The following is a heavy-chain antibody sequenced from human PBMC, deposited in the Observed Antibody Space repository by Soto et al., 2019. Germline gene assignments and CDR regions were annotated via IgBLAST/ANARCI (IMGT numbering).Heavy chain of an antibody. Sequence: QVHLVQSGAEVKKPGASVRGSCKASGYSFTGNSMHWVRQAPGQGLEWMGCINPNNGGANYAQKFQGWVAMTRDTSVTTAYMDLNRLKSDDTAVYYCVTKRSGVVYWGQGTLVTVSS. CDR3: VTKRSGVVY. CDR1: GYSFTGNS. V-gene: IGHV1-2*04. D-gene: IGHD2-15*01. J-gene: IGHJ4*02. CDR2: INPNNGGA.